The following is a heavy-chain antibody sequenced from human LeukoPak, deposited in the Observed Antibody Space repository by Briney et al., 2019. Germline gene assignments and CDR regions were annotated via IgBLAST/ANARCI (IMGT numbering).Heavy chain of an antibody. CDR3: AKPYYYDSYLDFDY. D-gene: IGHD3-22*01. CDR2: INPSGDNT. CDR1: GYTFTHNF. Sequence: ASVKVSCKASGYTFTHNFMHWVRQAPGQGLEWMGIINPSGDNTWYAQKFQGRVTMTRDMATSTDYMEVNSLRSEDTAVYYCAKPYYYDSYLDFDYGAQGTLATVPS. V-gene: IGHV1-46*01. J-gene: IGHJ4*02.